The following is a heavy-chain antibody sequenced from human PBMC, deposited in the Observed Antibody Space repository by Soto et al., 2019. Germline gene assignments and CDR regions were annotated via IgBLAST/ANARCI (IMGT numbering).Heavy chain of an antibody. D-gene: IGHD2-2*01. J-gene: IGHJ4*01. V-gene: IGHV3-23*01. CDR3: AKALGYQPPSETSEY. Sequence: WGSVRLSCAASGFTFRSYAMNWVRQGPGKGLEWVSSIGVSGAITDYADSVKGRFTISRDNSKNTLFLQMNSLRAEDTAVYYCAKALGYQPPSETSEYWGQGNMVTFSS. CDR2: IGVSGAIT. CDR1: GFTFRSYA.